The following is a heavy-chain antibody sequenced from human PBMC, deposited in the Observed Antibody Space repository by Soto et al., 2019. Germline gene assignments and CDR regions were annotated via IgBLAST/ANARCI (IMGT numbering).Heavy chain of an antibody. V-gene: IGHV5-51*01. J-gene: IGHJ6*02. CDR2: IYPGNSET. D-gene: IGHD3-3*01. CDR1: GYSFSNMW. CDR3: ARSYDFWSGPYYYGMDV. Sequence: GESLKISCKGSGYSFSNMWINWVRQMPGKGLEWMGIIYPGNSETRYSPSFQGQVTISADKSISTAHLQWSSLKASDTAMYFCARSYDFWSGPYYYGMDVWGQGTTVTVSS.